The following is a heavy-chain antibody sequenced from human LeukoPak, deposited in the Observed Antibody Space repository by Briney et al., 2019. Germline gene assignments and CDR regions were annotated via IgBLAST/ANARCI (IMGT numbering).Heavy chain of an antibody. Sequence: GGSLRLSCAASEFTFRIYDMTWVRQAPGEGLEWVSVISSGGSAYYADSVKGRFTISRDNSKNTLYLEMNSLRADDTAVYYCAKAFSGSYYSNFDYWGQGTLVTVSS. J-gene: IGHJ4*02. CDR1: EFTFRIYD. CDR2: ISSGGSA. CDR3: AKAFSGSYYSNFDY. V-gene: IGHV3-23*01. D-gene: IGHD3-10*01.